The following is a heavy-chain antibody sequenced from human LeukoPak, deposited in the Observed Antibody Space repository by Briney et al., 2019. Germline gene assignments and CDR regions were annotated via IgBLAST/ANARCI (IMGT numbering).Heavy chain of an antibody. D-gene: IGHD3-16*01. CDR2: INPSGGST. CDR1: GYTFTSYY. Sequence: ASVKVSCKASGYTFTSYYIHWVRQAPGQGLEWMGIINPSGGSTSYAQKFQGRVTMTRDMSTSTVYMELSSLRSEDTAVYYCARGGLLIRYYYYMDVWGKGTTVTVSS. J-gene: IGHJ6*03. CDR3: ARGGLLIRYYYYMDV. V-gene: IGHV1-46*01.